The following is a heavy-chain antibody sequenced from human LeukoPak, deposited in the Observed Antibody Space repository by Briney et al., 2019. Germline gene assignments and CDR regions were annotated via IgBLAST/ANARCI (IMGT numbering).Heavy chain of an antibody. CDR1: GFTFSSYW. CDR2: INQDGSEK. Sequence: GGSLRLSCAASGFTFSSYWMTWVRQAPGKGLEWVANINQDGSEKFYVDSVKGRFTTSRDNAKNSVYLQMNSLRAEDTAVYYCARRAFGVVPDYWGQGTLVTVSS. CDR3: ARRAFGVVPDY. J-gene: IGHJ4*02. V-gene: IGHV3-7*01. D-gene: IGHD3-3*01.